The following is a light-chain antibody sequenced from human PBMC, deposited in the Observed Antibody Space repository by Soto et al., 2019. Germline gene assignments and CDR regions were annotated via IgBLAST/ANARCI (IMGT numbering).Light chain of an antibody. J-gene: IGKJ4*01. CDR2: GAS. V-gene: IGKV1-9*01. Sequence: DIQLTQSPSFLSASVGDRVTISCRASQGISDYLAWYQQKPGKAPKLLIYGASTLQSGVPSRFSGSASWTEFTLTISSLQPEDFATYFCQQFNAYPLTFGGGTKLEIE. CDR3: QQFNAYPLT. CDR1: QGISDY.